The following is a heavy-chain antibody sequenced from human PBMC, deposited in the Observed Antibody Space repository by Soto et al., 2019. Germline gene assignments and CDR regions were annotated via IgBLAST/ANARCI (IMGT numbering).Heavy chain of an antibody. D-gene: IGHD4-17*01. CDR2: IYYSGST. V-gene: IGHV4-61*01. Sequence: PSETLSLTCTVSGGSVSSGSYYWSWIRQPPGKGLEWIGYIYYSGSTNYNPSLKSRVTISVDTSKTQYSLKLSSVTAADTAVYYCARSGLYGDYFDYWGQGTLVTVSS. J-gene: IGHJ4*02. CDR3: ARSGLYGDYFDY. CDR1: GGSVSSGSYY.